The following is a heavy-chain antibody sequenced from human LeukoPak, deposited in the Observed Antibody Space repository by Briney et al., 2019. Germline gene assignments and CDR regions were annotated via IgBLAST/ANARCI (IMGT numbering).Heavy chain of an antibody. CDR3: ARVGERWLQLPDY. D-gene: IGHD5-24*01. CDR2: ISGSGGST. V-gene: IGHV3-23*01. Sequence: GGSLRLSCAASGFTFSSYAMSWVRQAPGKGLEWVSAISGSGGSTYYADSVKGRFTISRDNSKNTLYLQMNSLRAEDTAVYYCARVGERWLQLPDYWGQGTLVTVSS. CDR1: GFTFSSYA. J-gene: IGHJ4*02.